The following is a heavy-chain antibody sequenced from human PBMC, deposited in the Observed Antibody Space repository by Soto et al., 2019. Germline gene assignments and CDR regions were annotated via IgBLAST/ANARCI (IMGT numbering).Heavy chain of an antibody. Sequence: SETLSLTCAVYGGSFSGYYWSWIRQPPGKGLEWIGEINHSGSTNYNPSLKSRVTISVDTSKNQFSLKLSSVTAADTAVYYCARGPFVVVVPAAPRGGYMDVWGKGTTVTVSS. V-gene: IGHV4-34*01. CDR2: INHSGST. CDR1: GGSFSGYY. CDR3: ARGPFVVVVPAAPRGGYMDV. J-gene: IGHJ6*03. D-gene: IGHD2-2*01.